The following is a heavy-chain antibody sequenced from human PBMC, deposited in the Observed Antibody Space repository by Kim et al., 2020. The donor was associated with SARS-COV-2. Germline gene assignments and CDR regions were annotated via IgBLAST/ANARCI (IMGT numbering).Heavy chain of an antibody. CDR3: ARGRSRNSIWFGEPSHGMDV. CDR2: IGTAGDT. V-gene: IGHV3-13*04. D-gene: IGHD3-10*01. Sequence: GGSLRLSCAASGFTFSSYDMHWVRQATGKGLEWVSAIGTAGDTYYPGSVKGRFTISRENAKNSLYLQMNSLRAGDTAVYYCARGRSRNSIWFGEPSHGMDVWGQGTTVTVSS. J-gene: IGHJ6*02. CDR1: GFTFSSYD.